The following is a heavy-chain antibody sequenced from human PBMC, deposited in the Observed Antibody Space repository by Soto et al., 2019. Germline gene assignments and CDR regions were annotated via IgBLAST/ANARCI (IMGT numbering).Heavy chain of an antibody. Sequence: QVQLVQSGAEVKKPGSSVKVSCKASGGTFSSYTISWVRQAPGQGLEWMGRIIPILGIANYAQKFQGRVTITADKSTSTAYMELSSLRSEDTAVYYCARAHGGRGDSYGKGYYYYGMDVWGQGTTVTVSS. V-gene: IGHV1-69*02. D-gene: IGHD5-18*01. J-gene: IGHJ6*02. CDR2: IIPILGIA. CDR1: GGTFSSYT. CDR3: ARAHGGRGDSYGKGYYYYGMDV.